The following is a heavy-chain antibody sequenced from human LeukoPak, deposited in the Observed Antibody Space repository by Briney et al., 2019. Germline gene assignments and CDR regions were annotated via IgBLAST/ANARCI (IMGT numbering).Heavy chain of an antibody. V-gene: IGHV1-18*04. CDR1: GYTFINHW. CDR2: ISAYNGNT. Sequence: ASVKVSCKASGYTFINHWMHWVRQAPGQGLEWMGWISAYNGNTNYAQKLQGRVTMTTDTSTSTAYMELRSLRSDDTAVYYCARVTMIVVPTGWFDPWGQGTLVTVSS. J-gene: IGHJ5*02. CDR3: ARVTMIVVPTGWFDP. D-gene: IGHD3-22*01.